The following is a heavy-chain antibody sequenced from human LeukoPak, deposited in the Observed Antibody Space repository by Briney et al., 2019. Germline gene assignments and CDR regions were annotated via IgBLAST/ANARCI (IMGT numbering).Heavy chain of an antibody. J-gene: IGHJ4*02. V-gene: IGHV1-2*06. Sequence: GASVKVSCKASGYTFTGYYMHWVRQAPGQGLEWMGRINPNSGGTNYAQKFQGRVTMTRDTSISTAYMELSRLRSDDTAVHYCARDRSTAMAIFDYWGQGTLVTVSS. CDR3: ARDRSTAMAIFDY. CDR1: GYTFTGYY. CDR2: INPNSGGT. D-gene: IGHD5-18*01.